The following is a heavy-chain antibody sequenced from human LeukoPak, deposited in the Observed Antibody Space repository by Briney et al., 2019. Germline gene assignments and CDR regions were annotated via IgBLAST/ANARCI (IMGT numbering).Heavy chain of an antibody. CDR2: ISSSSSYI. D-gene: IGHD6-19*01. CDR3: ARDSGGWYFDY. J-gene: IGHJ4*02. CDR1: GFTFSSYS. Sequence: GGSLRLSCAASGFTFSSYSMNWVRQAPGKGLEWVSSISSSSSYIYHADSVKGRFTISRDNAKNSLYLQMNSLRAEDTAVYYCARDSGGWYFDYWGQGTLVTVSS. V-gene: IGHV3-21*01.